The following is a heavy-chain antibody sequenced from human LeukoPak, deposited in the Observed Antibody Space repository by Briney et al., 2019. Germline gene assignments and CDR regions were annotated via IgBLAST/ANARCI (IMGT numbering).Heavy chain of an antibody. CDR2: INSYTGTT. J-gene: IGHJ4*02. CDR3: ARGKTIRVADPFDY. CDR1: GYTFTSYY. D-gene: IGHD6-19*01. V-gene: IGHV1-18*04. Sequence: GASVKVSCKASGYTFTSYYIHWVRQAPGQGLEWMGWINSYTGTTNYGQKFQGRVTMTTDTSMSTAYIELRSLRSDDTAVYYCARGKTIRVADPFDYWGQGTLVTVSS.